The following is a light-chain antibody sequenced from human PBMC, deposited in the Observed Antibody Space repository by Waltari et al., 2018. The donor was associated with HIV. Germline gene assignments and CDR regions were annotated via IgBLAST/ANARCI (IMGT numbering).Light chain of an antibody. CDR3: SSYTSSSTFGV. CDR2: DVS. V-gene: IGLV2-14*01. J-gene: IGLJ2*01. CDR1: SSDVGGYNY. Sequence: QSALTQPASVSGSPGQSITISCTGTSSDVGGYNYVSWYQQHPGKAPKLMIYDVSTRPSGVSNRFSGSKSGNTASLTISGLQAEDEADYYCSSYTSSSTFGVFGGGTKLTVL.